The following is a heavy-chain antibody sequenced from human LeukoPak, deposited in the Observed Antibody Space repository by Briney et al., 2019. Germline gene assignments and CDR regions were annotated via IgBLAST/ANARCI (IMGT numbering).Heavy chain of an antibody. CDR3: AEGPIYSGSRYYYNMDF. V-gene: IGHV1-69*01. Sequence: GASVKVSCKASGGTFSSYAISWVRQAPGQGLEWMGGIIPIFGTANYAQKFQGRVTITADESTSTAYMELSSLRSEDTAVYYCAEGPIYSGSRYYYNMDFWAKGPRSPSP. CDR1: GGTFSSYA. J-gene: IGHJ6*03. CDR2: IIPIFGTA. D-gene: IGHD6-13*01.